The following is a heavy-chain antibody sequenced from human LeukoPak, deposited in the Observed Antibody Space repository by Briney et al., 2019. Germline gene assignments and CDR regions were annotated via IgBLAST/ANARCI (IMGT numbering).Heavy chain of an antibody. Sequence: SQTLSLTCTVSGGSISSGDYYWSWIRQPPGKGLEGIGYIYYSGSTYYNPSLKSRVTISVDTSKNQFSLKLSSVTAADTAVYYCARVRFQGYYYYYYMDVWGKGTTVTVSS. D-gene: IGHD3-3*01. CDR1: GGSISSGDYY. CDR3: ARVRFQGYYYYYYMDV. V-gene: IGHV4-30-4*08. J-gene: IGHJ6*03. CDR2: IYYSGST.